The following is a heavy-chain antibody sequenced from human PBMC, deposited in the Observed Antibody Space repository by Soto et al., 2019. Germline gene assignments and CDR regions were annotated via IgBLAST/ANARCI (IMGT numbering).Heavy chain of an antibody. J-gene: IGHJ4*02. Sequence: GGSLRLSCAASGFTFSSYWMSWVRQAPGKGLEWVANIKQDGSEKYYVDSVKGRFTISRDNAKNSLCLQMNSLRAEDTAVYYCAREQWLPHYYFDYWGQGTLVTVSS. V-gene: IGHV3-7*03. CDR3: AREQWLPHYYFDY. CDR1: GFTFSSYW. CDR2: IKQDGSEK. D-gene: IGHD6-19*01.